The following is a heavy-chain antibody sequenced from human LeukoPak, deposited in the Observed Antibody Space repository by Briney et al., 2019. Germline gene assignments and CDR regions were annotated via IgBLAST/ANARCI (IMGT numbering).Heavy chain of an antibody. J-gene: IGHJ4*02. D-gene: IGHD6-6*01. V-gene: IGHV3-9*01. CDR2: ISWNSGSI. Sequence: GGSLRLSCAASGFTFDDYAMHWVRQAPGKGLEWVSGISWNSGSIGYADSVKGRFTISRDNAKNSLYLQMNSLRAEDTALYYCAKDVAARLGGLHYFDYWGQGTLVTVSS. CDR1: GFTFDDYA. CDR3: AKDVAARLGGLHYFDY.